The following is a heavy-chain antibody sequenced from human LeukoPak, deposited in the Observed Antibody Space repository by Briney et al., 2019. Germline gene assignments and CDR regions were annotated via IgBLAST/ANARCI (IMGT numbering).Heavy chain of an antibody. V-gene: IGHV3-30*04. CDR3: ARVAVTIYYYYYGMDV. CDR1: GFTFSSYA. J-gene: IGHJ6*04. D-gene: IGHD6-19*01. CDR2: ISYDGSNK. Sequence: GGSLRLSCAASGFTFSSYAMHWVRQAPGKGLEWVAVISYDGSNKYYADSVKGRFTISRDSSKNTLYLQMNSLRAEDTAVYYCARVAVTIYYYYYGMDVWGKGTTVTVSS.